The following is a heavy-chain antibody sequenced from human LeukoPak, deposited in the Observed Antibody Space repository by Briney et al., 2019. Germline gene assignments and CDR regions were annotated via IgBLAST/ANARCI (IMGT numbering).Heavy chain of an antibody. CDR2: ISPDGSGK. CDR1: GFTFSMYG. CDR3: AKGGFGELLAALGY. V-gene: IGHV3-30*18. J-gene: IGHJ4*02. D-gene: IGHD3-10*01. Sequence: GGSLRLSCVISGFTFSMYGMHWVRQAPGKGLEWVAVISPDGSGKNYVDSVEGRFTISRDNAKNSLYLQMNSLRAEDTALYYCAKGGFGELLAALGYWGQGTLVTVSS.